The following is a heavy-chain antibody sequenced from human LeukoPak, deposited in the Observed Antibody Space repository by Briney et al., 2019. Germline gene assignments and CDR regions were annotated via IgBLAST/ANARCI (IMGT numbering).Heavy chain of an antibody. CDR2: IKSKTDGGTT. V-gene: IGHV3-15*01. Sequence: GGSLRLSCAASGFTFSNAWMSWVRQAPGKGLEWVGRIKSKTDGGTTDYVAPVKGRFTISRDDSKNTLYLQMNSLKTEDTAVYYCTTDRILYCSSTSCYRGLDYWGQGTLVTVSS. J-gene: IGHJ4*02. CDR1: GFTFSNAW. CDR3: TTDRILYCSSTSCYRGLDY. D-gene: IGHD2-2*02.